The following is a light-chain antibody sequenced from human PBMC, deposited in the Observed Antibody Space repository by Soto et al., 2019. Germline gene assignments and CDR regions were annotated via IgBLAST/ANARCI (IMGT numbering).Light chain of an antibody. Sequence: QSALTQPASVSGSPGQSITISCTGTSSDVGGYSYVSWYQHHPGKAPKLLIYDVTTRPSGVSDRFSGSRSGNTASLTISGLQAEDEADSYCSSYTTSSITPFGPGTKATVL. CDR2: DVT. V-gene: IGLV2-14*03. J-gene: IGLJ1*01. CDR3: SSYTTSSITP. CDR1: SSDVGGYSY.